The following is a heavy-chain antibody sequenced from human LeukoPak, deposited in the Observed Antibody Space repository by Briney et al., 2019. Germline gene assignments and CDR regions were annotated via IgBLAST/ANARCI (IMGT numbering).Heavy chain of an antibody. CDR1: GYNFGIFG. CDR2: ISADNGNT. V-gene: IGHV1-18*01. Sequence: ASVKVSCKASGYNFGIFGISWVRQAPGQGLEWMGWISADNGNTNYAQNLQGRVTMTTDTSTSTAYMELRSLRSDDTAVYYCARVGVVVPAAWFDPWGQGTPVTVSS. J-gene: IGHJ5*02. CDR3: ARVGVVVPAAWFDP. D-gene: IGHD2-2*01.